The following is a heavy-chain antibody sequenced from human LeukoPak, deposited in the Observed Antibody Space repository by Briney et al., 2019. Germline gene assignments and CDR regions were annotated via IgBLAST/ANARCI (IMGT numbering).Heavy chain of an antibody. J-gene: IGHJ4*02. V-gene: IGHV1-18*01. Sequence: ASVKVSCKASGYTFTSYGISWVRQAPGQGLEWMGWISTYNGNTNYAQKLQGRVTMTTDTSTSTAYMELRSLRSDDTAVYYCARDSRGAVALAYWGQGTLVTVSS. CDR2: ISTYNGNT. CDR3: ARDSRGAVALAY. D-gene: IGHD6-19*01. CDR1: GYTFTSYG.